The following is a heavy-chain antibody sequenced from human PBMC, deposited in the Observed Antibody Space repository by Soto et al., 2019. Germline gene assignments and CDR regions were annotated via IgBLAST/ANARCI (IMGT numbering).Heavy chain of an antibody. CDR2: FYYSEYT. Sequence: SETLSLTCNVSGGSIGSKTSCWGWIRQPPGKGLEWIATFYYSEYTYYNPSLKGRVTIFVDTSKNQFSLKLSSVTAADTAVYYCARLGGYCTITSCYGYYGMDVWGQGTTVT. J-gene: IGHJ6*02. V-gene: IGHV4-39*01. CDR3: ARLGGYCTITSCYGYYGMDV. CDR1: GGSIGSKTSC. D-gene: IGHD2-2*01.